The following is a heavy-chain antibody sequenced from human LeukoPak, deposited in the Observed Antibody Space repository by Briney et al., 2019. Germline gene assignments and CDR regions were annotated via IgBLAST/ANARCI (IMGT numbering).Heavy chain of an antibody. V-gene: IGHV4-31*03. CDR1: GGSISSGGYY. D-gene: IGHD3-10*01. CDR3: ARGGDGSWFSGTGPHFDY. Sequence: PSQTLSLTCTVSGGSISSGGYYWSWIRQHPGKGLEWIGYIYYSGSTYYNPSLKSRVTISVDTSKNQFSLKLSSVTAADTAVYYCARGGDGSWFSGTGPHFDYWGQGTLVTVSS. J-gene: IGHJ4*02. CDR2: IYYSGST.